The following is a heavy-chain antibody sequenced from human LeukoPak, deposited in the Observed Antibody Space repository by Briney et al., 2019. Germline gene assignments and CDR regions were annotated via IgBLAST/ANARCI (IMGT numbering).Heavy chain of an antibody. D-gene: IGHD4-17*01. V-gene: IGHV6-1*01. J-gene: IGHJ4*02. Sequence: SQTLSLTCAISGDSVSSNSAAWNWIRQSPSRGLEWLGRTYYRSKWYNDYAVSVKSRITIKPDTSKNQFSLQLNSVTPEDTAVYSCARGGGYYGDLSIDYWGQGTLVTVSS. CDR2: TYYRSKWYN. CDR1: GDSVSSNSAA. CDR3: ARGGGYYGDLSIDY.